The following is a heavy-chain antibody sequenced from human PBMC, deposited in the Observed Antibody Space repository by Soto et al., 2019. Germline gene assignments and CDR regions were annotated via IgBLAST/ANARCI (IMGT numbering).Heavy chain of an antibody. CDR3: AGRGSGSYYDY. CDR2: ISGSGDST. J-gene: IGHJ4*02. Sequence: EVQLLESGGGLVQPGGSLRLSCAASGFTFSSYAMRWVRQAPGKGLEWVSAISGSGDSTYYADSVKGRFTTSRDNSKNTLYLQMNSLRAEDTAVYDCAGRGSGSYYDYWGQGTLVSVSS. V-gene: IGHV3-23*01. CDR1: GFTFSSYA. D-gene: IGHD1-26*01.